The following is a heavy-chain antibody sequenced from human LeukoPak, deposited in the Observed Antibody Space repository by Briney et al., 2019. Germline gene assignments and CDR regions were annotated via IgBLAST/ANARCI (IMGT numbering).Heavy chain of an antibody. CDR1: GFTFSSYG. D-gene: IGHD4/OR15-4a*01. Sequence: GGSLRLSCAASGFTFSSYGMHWVRQAPGKGLERVAVIWYDGSNKYYADSVKGRFTISRDNSKNTLYLQMNSLRAEDTAVYYCAKVGTMVVPGGYYFDYWGQGTLVTVSS. V-gene: IGHV3-33*06. J-gene: IGHJ4*02. CDR3: AKVGTMVVPGGYYFDY. CDR2: IWYDGSNK.